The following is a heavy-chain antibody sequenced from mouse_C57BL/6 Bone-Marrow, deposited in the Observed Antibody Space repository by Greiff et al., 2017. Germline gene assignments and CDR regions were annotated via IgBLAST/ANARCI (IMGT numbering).Heavy chain of an antibody. V-gene: IGHV1-69*01. D-gene: IGHD1-1*01. CDR3: AIYYYGSSFQDARDY. CDR2: IDPSDSYT. J-gene: IGHJ2*01. Sequence: VQLQQPGAELVMPGASVKLSCKASGYTFTSYWMHWVKQRPGQGLEWIGEIDPSDSYTNYNQKFKGKSTLTVDKSSSTAYMQLSSLTSEDSAVYYCAIYYYGSSFQDARDYWGQGTTLTVSS. CDR1: GYTFTSYW.